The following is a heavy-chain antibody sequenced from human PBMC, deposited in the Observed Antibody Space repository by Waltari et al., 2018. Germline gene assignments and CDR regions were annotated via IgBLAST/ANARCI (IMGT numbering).Heavy chain of an antibody. CDR2: IYYSGST. CDR3: ARVAAAGLDY. Sequence: QVQLQESGPGLVKPSETLSLTCTVSGGSISSYYWSWIRQPPGKGLEWIGYIYYSGSTNYNPSLNSRVTISVDTSKNQFSLKLSSVTAADTAVYYCARVAAAGLDYWGQGTLVTVSS. J-gene: IGHJ4*02. V-gene: IGHV4-59*01. CDR1: GGSISSYY. D-gene: IGHD6-13*01.